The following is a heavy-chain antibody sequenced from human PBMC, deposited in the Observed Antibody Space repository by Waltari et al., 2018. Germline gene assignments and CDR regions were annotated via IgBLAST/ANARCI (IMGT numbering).Heavy chain of an antibody. J-gene: IGHJ3*02. D-gene: IGHD1-26*01. CDR2: IYYSGST. CDR3: ARDYSGSYSGDAFDI. CDR1: GGSISSYY. V-gene: IGHV4-59*01. Sequence: QVQLQESGPGLVKPSETLSLTCTVSGGSISSYYWSWIRQPPGKGLEWIGYIYYSGSTNYNPSLKSRVTISVDTSKNQFSLKLSSVTAADTAVYYCARDYSGSYSGDAFDIWGQGTMVTVSS.